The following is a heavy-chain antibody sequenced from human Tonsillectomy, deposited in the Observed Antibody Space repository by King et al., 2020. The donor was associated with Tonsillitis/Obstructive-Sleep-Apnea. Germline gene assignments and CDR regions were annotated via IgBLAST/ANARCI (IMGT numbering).Heavy chain of an antibody. CDR1: GFTFSDHY. D-gene: IGHD1-14*01. V-gene: IGHV3-72*01. Sequence: VQLVESGGGLVQPGGSLRLSCAASGFTFSDHYMDWVRQAPGKGLEWVGRTRNKAHSYTTEYAASVKGRFTISRDDSENSLYLQMNSLKTEDTDVYYCARVRTSSPVYNLDYWGQGTLVTVSS. J-gene: IGHJ4*02. CDR2: TRNKAHSYTT. CDR3: ARVRTSSPVYNLDY.